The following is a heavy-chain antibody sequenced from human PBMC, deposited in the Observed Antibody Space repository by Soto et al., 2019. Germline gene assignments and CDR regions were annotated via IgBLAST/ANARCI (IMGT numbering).Heavy chain of an antibody. V-gene: IGHV1-69*06. J-gene: IGHJ4*02. CDR1: GGTFSSYA. Sequence: SVKVSCKASGGTFSSYAISWVRQAPGQGLEWMGGIIPIFGTANYAQKFQGRVTITADKSTSTAYMELSSLKCWDTAVSDSARHDGGYSGYGGDFDYWGQGTLVTVSS. D-gene: IGHD5-12*01. CDR2: IIPIFGTA. CDR3: ARHDGGYSGYGGDFDY.